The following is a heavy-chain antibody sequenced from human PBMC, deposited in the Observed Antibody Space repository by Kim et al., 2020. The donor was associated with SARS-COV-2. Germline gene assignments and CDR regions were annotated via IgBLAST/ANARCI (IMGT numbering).Heavy chain of an antibody. V-gene: IGHV3-23*01. CDR2: IGINGDT. Sequence: GGSLRLSCVVSGLTFSSRAMTWVRQAPGKGLEWVSAIGINGDTRYADSVRGRFTISRDNSKSTLYLQMNSLRVDDTAVYYCANEIRPNDYWGQGTRVTVS. J-gene: IGHJ4*02. CDR3: ANEIRPNDY. CDR1: GLTFSSRA.